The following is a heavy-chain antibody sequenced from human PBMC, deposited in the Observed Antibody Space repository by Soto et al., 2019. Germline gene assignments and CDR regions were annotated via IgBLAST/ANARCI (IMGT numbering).Heavy chain of an antibody. CDR3: ATWHEREHAYDV. CDR2: IYDVDGS. Sequence: DVQLVESGGGLIQPGESLRLSCAAFGLTISGKKYVAWVRQAPGKGLEWVSAIYDVDGSFYADSVKGRFTTSSDSSKTTVYLPMNDLRPDDTAVYYCATWHEREHAYDVWGQGTTVTVSS. V-gene: IGHV3-53*01. J-gene: IGHJ3*01. D-gene: IGHD1-1*01. CDR1: GLTISGKKY.